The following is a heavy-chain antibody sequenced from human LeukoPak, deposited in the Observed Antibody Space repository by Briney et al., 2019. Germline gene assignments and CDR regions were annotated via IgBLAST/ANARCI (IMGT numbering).Heavy chain of an antibody. CDR1: GYTLTELS. D-gene: IGHD3-16*01. J-gene: IGHJ3*02. CDR3: ALPIMITFGGVPPDPYAFDI. CDR2: FDPEDGET. V-gene: IGHV1-24*01. Sequence: ASVKVSFKVSGYTLTELSIHWERQAPGKGLEWMGGFDPEDGETIYAQKFQGRVTMTEDTSTDTAYMELSSLRSEDTAVYYCALPIMITFGGVPPDPYAFDIWGQGTMVTVSS.